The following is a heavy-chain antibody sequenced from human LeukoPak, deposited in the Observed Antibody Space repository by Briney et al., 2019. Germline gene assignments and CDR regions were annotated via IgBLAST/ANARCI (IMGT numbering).Heavy chain of an antibody. V-gene: IGHV3-74*01. CDR2: INSDGSST. CDR3: AEHPSMPRGPGY. J-gene: IGHJ4*02. Sequence: PGGSLRLSCAASGFTFSSYWMHWVRQAPGKGLVWVSRINSDGSSTSYADSVKGRFTISRDNSKNTLFLQMNSLRAEDTAVYYCAEHPSMPRGPGYWGQGTLVTVSS. D-gene: IGHD3-10*01. CDR1: GFTFSSYW.